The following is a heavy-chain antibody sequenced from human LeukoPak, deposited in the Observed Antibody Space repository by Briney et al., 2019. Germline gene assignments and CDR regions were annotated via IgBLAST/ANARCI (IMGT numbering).Heavy chain of an antibody. CDR2: TYYRSKWYN. J-gene: IGHJ6*02. Sequence: SPTLSLTCGISGDSVSINSAAWNWLRQSPARGLEWLGRTYYRSKWYNEYAESVESRITINPDTSKNQFSLQLNSVTPGDTVVYYCARRGPAGSSSSGMDVWGQGTTVTVSS. CDR1: GDSVSINSAA. CDR3: ARRGPAGSSSSGMDV. V-gene: IGHV6-1*01. D-gene: IGHD6-6*01.